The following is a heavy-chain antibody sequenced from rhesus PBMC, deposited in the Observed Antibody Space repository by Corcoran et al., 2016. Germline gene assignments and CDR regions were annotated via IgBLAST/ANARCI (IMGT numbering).Heavy chain of an antibody. Sequence: EVQLVETGGGLVQPGGSLKLSCAVSGFIFSSYGMSWVRQAPGKGLEWVSVFNSGGGSTYYAESVEGRFTSSRDNSKNTRSLQMNSLRPDDTAVYYCAKRAYYYSGSYYFDYWGQGVLVTVSS. CDR1: GFIFSSYG. D-gene: IGHD3-16*01. V-gene: IGHV3S5*01. J-gene: IGHJ4*01. CDR2: FNSGGGST. CDR3: AKRAYYYSGSYYFDY.